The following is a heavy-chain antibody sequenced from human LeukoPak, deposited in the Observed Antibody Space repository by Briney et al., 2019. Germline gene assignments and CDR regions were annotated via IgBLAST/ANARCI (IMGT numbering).Heavy chain of an antibody. D-gene: IGHD1-14*01. CDR1: GFTFSNYA. J-gene: IGHJ4*02. CDR2: ITTNGGTT. V-gene: IGHV3-64*01. CDR3: ARGYVLPDY. Sequence: PGGSLRLSCAASGFTFSNYAMHWVRQAPGKGLEFVSAITTNGGTTYYANSVKGRFTISRDNSKNTLYLHMGSLRAEDMAVYYCARGYVLPDYWGLGTLVTDSS.